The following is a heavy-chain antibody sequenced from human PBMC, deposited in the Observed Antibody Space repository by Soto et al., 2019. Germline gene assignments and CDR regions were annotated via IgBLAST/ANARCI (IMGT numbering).Heavy chain of an antibody. J-gene: IGHJ6*04. CDR3: ARVGVVILDV. Sequence: EVQLVESGGGLVKPGGSLRLSCAASGFTFSSYSMNWVRRAPGKGLEWVSSISSSSSYIYYADSVKGRFTISRDNAKNSLYLQMNSLRAEDTAVYYCARVGVVILDVWGKGTTVTVSS. CDR1: GFTFSSYS. V-gene: IGHV3-21*01. CDR2: ISSSSSYI. D-gene: IGHD3-3*01.